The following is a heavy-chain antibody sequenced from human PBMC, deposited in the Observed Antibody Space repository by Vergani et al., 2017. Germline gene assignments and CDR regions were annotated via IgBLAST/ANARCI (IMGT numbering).Heavy chain of an antibody. D-gene: IGHD6-25*01. CDR2: ISSSSSTI. J-gene: IGHJ6*03. CDR1: GFTFSSYS. CDR3: ARDSRYYYYMDV. V-gene: IGHV3-48*04. Sequence: EVQLVESGGGLVQPGGSLRLSCAASGFTFSSYSMNWVRQAPGKGLEWVSYISSSSSTIYYADSVTGRFTISRDNAKNSLYLQMNSLRAEDTAVYYCARDSRYYYYMDVWGKGTTVTVSS.